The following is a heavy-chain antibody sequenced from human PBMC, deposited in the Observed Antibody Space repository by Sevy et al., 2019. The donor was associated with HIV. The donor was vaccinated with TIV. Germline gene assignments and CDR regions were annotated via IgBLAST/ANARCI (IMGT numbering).Heavy chain of an antibody. V-gene: IGHV3-30*18. D-gene: IGHD6-13*01. Sequence: GGSLRLSCAGSGFTFYNYGIHWVRQAPGKGREWVTMISYDGKNENYADSVKGRFTISRDNSKNTVYLQMNSLRPDDTAIYYCAKDRSGSWSVDYWGQGTLVTVSS. CDR2: ISYDGKNE. CDR1: GFTFYNYG. J-gene: IGHJ4*02. CDR3: AKDRSGSWSVDY.